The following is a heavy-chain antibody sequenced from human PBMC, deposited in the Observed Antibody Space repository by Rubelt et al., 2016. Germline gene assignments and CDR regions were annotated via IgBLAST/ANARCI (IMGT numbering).Heavy chain of an antibody. D-gene: IGHD4-11*01. CDR2: INHSGST. CDR3: ARGSRPHSSVGHLDS. V-gene: IGHV4-34*02. J-gene: IGHJ4*02. Sequence: QVQLQQWGAGLLKPSETLSLTCAVYAGSFSDYYWTWIRQSPGKGLEWVGEINHSGSTNYNPSPKSRATISVDTSKNQFARKLTSVTAADTAVYHCARGSRPHSSVGHLDSWGQGTLVTVSS. CDR1: AGSFSDYY.